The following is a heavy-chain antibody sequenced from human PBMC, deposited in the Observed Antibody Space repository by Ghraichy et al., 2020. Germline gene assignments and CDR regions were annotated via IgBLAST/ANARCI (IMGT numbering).Heavy chain of an antibody. CDR2: IYSGGGT. CDR1: GFTVSNNY. J-gene: IGHJ4*02. D-gene: IGHD5-24*01. V-gene: IGHV3-53*01. CDR3: TRDSNGMAKTPG. Sequence: GGSLRLSCAASGFTVSNNYMSWVRQAPGKGLEWVSLIYSGGGTLYADSVKGRFTISRDSSKNTLYLQMNSLIAEGTAVYYCTRDSNGMAKTPGWGQGTLVTVSS.